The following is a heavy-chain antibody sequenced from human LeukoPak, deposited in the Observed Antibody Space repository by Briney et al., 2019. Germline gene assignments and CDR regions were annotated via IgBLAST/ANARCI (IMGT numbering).Heavy chain of an antibody. J-gene: IGHJ4*02. Sequence: SETLSLTCAVYGGSFSGYYWSWVRQPPGKGLEWIGEINHSGSTNYNPSLTSRVTISVDTSKNQFSLKLSSVTAADTAVYYCARGRGRRGYYFDYWGQGTLVTVSS. CDR3: ARGRGRRGYYFDY. CDR2: INHSGST. CDR1: GGSFSGYY. V-gene: IGHV4-34*01. D-gene: IGHD1-14*01.